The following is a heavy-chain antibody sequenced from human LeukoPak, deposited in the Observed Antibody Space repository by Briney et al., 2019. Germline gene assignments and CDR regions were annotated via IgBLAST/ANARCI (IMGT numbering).Heavy chain of an antibody. CDR2: INPSGGST. Sequence: ASVKVSCKASGYTFTGYYMHWVRQAPGQGLEWMGIINPSGGSTSYAQKFQGRVTMTRDMSTSTVYMELSSLRSEDTAVYYCANTPDCSGGSCYLDYYYYYMDVWGKGTTVTVSS. D-gene: IGHD2-15*01. CDR3: ANTPDCSGGSCYLDYYYYYMDV. V-gene: IGHV1-46*01. CDR1: GYTFTGYY. J-gene: IGHJ6*03.